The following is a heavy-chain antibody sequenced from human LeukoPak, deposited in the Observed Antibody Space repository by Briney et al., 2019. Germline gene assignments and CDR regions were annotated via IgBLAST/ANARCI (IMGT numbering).Heavy chain of an antibody. D-gene: IGHD5-18*01. CDR2: ISATGRRT. Sequence: GGSLRLSCVASGVTFSRYAINWVRQAPGKGLEWASAISATGRRTDYAGSVKGRFSISRDNSKNTLYLQMHSLRAEDTGVYYCAINLRGGYNYGHGDYWGQGTLVTVSS. V-gene: IGHV3-23*01. CDR3: AINLRGGYNYGHGDY. CDR1: GVTFSRYA. J-gene: IGHJ4*02.